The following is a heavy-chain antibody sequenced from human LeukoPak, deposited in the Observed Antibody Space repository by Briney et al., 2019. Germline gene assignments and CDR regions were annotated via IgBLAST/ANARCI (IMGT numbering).Heavy chain of an antibody. D-gene: IGHD2-15*01. CDR2: IYYSGST. V-gene: IGHV4-61*01. Sequence: PSETLSLTCTVSGGSVSSGSYYWSWIRQPPGKGLEWIGYIYYSGSTNYNPSLKSRVTISVGTSKNQFSLKLSSVTAADTAVYYCARGYCSGGSCYSRTLGYWGQGTLVTVSS. CDR1: GGSVSSGSYY. CDR3: ARGYCSGGSCYSRTLGY. J-gene: IGHJ4*02.